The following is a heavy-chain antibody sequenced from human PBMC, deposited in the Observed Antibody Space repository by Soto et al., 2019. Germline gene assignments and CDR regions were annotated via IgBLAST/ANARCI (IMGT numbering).Heavy chain of an antibody. Sequence: ESGGGLVQPGRSLRLSCTASGFTFGDYAMSWFRQAPGKGLEWVGFIRSKAYGGTTEYAASVKGRFTISRDDSKSIAYLQMNSLKTEDTAVYYCTRRGLRYFDWLQDYWGQGTLVTVSS. V-gene: IGHV3-49*03. CDR1: GFTFGDYA. CDR3: TRRGLRYFDWLQDY. J-gene: IGHJ4*02. CDR2: IRSKAYGGTT. D-gene: IGHD3-9*01.